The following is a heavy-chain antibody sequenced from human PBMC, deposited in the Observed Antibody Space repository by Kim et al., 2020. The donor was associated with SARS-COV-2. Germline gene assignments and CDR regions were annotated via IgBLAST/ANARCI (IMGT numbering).Heavy chain of an antibody. D-gene: IGHD2-2*01. J-gene: IGHJ4*02. V-gene: IGHV3-30*18. CDR1: GFTFSNYG. CDR3: AKETTARTSTTLDS. CDR2: VSHDGRIQ. Sequence: GGSLRLSCAASGFTFSNYGMQWVRQAQGKGLEWVAVVSHDGRIQYYLDSVKGRLTISRDNSQNTVYLQMSRLRLEDTAVYYCAKETTARTSTTLDSWGQG.